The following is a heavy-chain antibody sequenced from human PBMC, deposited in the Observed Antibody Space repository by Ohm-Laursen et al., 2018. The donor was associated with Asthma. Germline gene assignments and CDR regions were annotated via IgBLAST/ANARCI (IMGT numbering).Heavy chain of an antibody. V-gene: IGHV3-23*01. J-gene: IGHJ3*02. CDR2: ISGSGGST. Sequence: GSLRLSCAASGFTFSSYAMSWVRQAPGKGLEWVSAISGSGGSTYYADSVKGRFTISRDNSKNTLYLQMNSLRAEDTAVYYCAKYAEYYDFWSGYYKNDAFDIWGQGTMVTVSS. D-gene: IGHD3-3*01. CDR1: GFTFSSYA. CDR3: AKYAEYYDFWSGYYKNDAFDI.